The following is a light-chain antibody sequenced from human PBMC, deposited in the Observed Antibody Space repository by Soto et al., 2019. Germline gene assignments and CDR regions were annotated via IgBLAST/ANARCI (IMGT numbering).Light chain of an antibody. J-gene: IGLJ1*01. V-gene: IGLV2-23*01. Sequence: QSALTQPASVSGSPGQSITISCTGTGSDVGGYDYVSWYQHHPGKAPKVMIYEGHRRPSGVPDRFSGSTSVNSASLTISGLQADDEADYYCCLYIGATTYVFGTGTKLTVL. CDR1: GSDVGGYDY. CDR2: EGH. CDR3: CLYIGATTYV.